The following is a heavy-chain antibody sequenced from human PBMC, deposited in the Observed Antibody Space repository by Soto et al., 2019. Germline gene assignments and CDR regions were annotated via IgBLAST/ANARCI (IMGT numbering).Heavy chain of an antibody. J-gene: IGHJ4*02. Sequence: QLQLQESGPGLVKPSETLSLTCTVSGGSISSSSYYWGWIRQPPGKGLEWIGSIYYSGSTYYNPSLKRRXXIXVXXSKNQCSLKLSSVTAADTAVYYCARLYSSSWYGDYWGQGTLVTVSS. CDR1: GGSISSSSYY. CDR3: ARLYSSSWYGDY. D-gene: IGHD6-13*01. CDR2: IYYSGST. V-gene: IGHV4-39*01.